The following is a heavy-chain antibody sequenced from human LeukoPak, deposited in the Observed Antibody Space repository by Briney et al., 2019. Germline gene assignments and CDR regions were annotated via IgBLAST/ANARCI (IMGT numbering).Heavy chain of an antibody. J-gene: IGHJ6*02. CDR2: ISYDGSNK. D-gene: IGHD3-3*01. V-gene: IGHV3-30*18. Sequence: HSGGSLRLSCAASGFTFSSYGMHWVRQAPGKGLEWVAVISYDGSNKYYADSVKGRFTISRDNSKNTLYLQMNSLRAEDTAVYYCAKDRRHDFWSGGYYYYGMDVWGQGTTVTVSS. CDR1: GFTFSSYG. CDR3: AKDRRHDFWSGGYYYYGMDV.